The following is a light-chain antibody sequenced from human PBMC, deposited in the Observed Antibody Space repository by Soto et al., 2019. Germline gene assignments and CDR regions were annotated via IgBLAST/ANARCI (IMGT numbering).Light chain of an antibody. V-gene: IGKV1-39*01. J-gene: IGKJ1*01. Sequence: IRMTKSPSPMSASVGARVPIICRACQSISSWLTWYQQKPGKAPKLLIYAASSLQSGVPSRFSGSGSGTDFTLTISSLQPEDFATYYCQQSYSTPWTFGQGTKVDIK. CDR3: QQSYSTPWT. CDR1: QSISSW. CDR2: AAS.